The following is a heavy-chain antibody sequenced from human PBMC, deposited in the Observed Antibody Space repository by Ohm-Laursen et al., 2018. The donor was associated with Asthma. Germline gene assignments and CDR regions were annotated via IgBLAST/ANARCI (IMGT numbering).Heavy chain of an antibody. CDR3: ARGLALLTMVQGVMTNWFDP. D-gene: IGHD3-10*01. Sequence: ASVKVSCKASGYTFTTYGVSWARQAPGQGLEWMGWISDHNDNTESAQKFQGRVTITADKSTSTAYMELSSLRSEDTAVYYCARGLALLTMVQGVMTNWFDPWGQGTLVTVSS. J-gene: IGHJ5*02. V-gene: IGHV1-18*01. CDR1: GYTFTTYG. CDR2: ISDHNDNT.